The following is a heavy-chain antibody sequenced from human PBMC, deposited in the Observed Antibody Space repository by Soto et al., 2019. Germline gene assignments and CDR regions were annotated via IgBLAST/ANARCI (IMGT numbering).Heavy chain of an antibody. D-gene: IGHD3-22*01. CDR3: ARVFSYDSDSYHRHFDY. V-gene: IGHV3-7*04. Sequence: GGSLRLFCVAAGFSVSSCWMSWVRQTPGKGLEWVANIKQDGSEKYYVDSVKGRFTISRDNAKNSLFLQMSSLTAEDTAVYYCARVFSYDSDSYHRHFDYWGQGTLVTVSS. J-gene: IGHJ4*02. CDR2: IKQDGSEK. CDR1: GFSVSSCW.